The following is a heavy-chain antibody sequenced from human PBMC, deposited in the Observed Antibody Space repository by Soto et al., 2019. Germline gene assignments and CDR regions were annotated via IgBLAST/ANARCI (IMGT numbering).Heavy chain of an antibody. CDR2: IRQDGSEK. J-gene: IGHJ4*01. Sequence: EVQLVESGGDLVQPGGSLRLSCEASGFSFSSYWMTWVRQAPGKRLEYVAIIRQDGSEKKYVDFVMGRLTISRDNAKTSSYLQMNSRRDEDTAVYYCMTTTRDRRFDYWGHGTLVTVSS. CDR1: GFSFSSYW. V-gene: IGHV3-7*03. CDR3: MTTTRDRRFDY. D-gene: IGHD1-1*01.